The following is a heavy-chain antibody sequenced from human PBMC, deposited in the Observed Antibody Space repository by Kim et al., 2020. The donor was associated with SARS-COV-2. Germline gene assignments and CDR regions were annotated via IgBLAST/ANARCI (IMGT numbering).Heavy chain of an antibody. CDR2: ISSSSSYI. V-gene: IGHV3-21*01. Sequence: GGSLRLSCAASGFTFSSYSMNWVRQAPGKGLEWVSSISSSSSYIYYADSVKGRFTISRDNAKNSLYLQMNSLRAEDTAVYYCARMWYGSGSYYNVRGIDYWGQGTLVTVSS. CDR1: GFTFSSYS. CDR3: ARMWYGSGSYYNVRGIDY. D-gene: IGHD3-10*01. J-gene: IGHJ4*02.